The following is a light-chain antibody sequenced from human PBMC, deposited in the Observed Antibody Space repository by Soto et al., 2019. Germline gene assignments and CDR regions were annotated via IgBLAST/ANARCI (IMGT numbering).Light chain of an antibody. Sequence: QSALTQSPSASGTPGQRVTISCSGGSSNIGSNTVNWYQQLPGTAPRLLIYSNNQWPSGVPDRFSGSKSGTSASLAISGLQSDDEAGYYWGAWHDNLSAYVFGTGTKVXVL. CDR1: SSNIGSNT. V-gene: IGLV1-44*01. J-gene: IGLJ1*01. CDR2: SNN. CDR3: GAWHDNLSAYV.